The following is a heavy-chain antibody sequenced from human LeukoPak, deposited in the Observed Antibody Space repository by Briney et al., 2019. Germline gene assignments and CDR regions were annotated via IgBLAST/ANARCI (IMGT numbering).Heavy chain of an antibody. CDR2: ISSSSSYI. CDR1: GFTFSSHS. Sequence: GGSLRLSCAASGFTFSSHSMNWVRQAPGKGLEWVSSISSSSSYIYYADSVKGRFTISRDNAKNSLYLQMNSLRAEDTAVYYCARDMGYCSSTSCYGFDYWGQGTLVTVSS. CDR3: ARDMGYCSSTSCYGFDY. D-gene: IGHD2-2*01. J-gene: IGHJ4*02. V-gene: IGHV3-21*01.